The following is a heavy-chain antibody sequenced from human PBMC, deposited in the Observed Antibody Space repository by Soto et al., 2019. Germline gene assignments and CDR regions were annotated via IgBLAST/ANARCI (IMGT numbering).Heavy chain of an antibody. CDR2: IDPSDSYT. J-gene: IGHJ5*02. CDR3: ARRHSKGWFDP. Sequence: GESLKSSCEGSGYSFTSYWISWVPQMPGKGLEWMGRIDPSDSYTNYSPSFQGHVTISADKSISTAYLQWSSLKASDTAMYYCARRHSKGWFDPWGQGTLVTVSS. V-gene: IGHV5-10-1*01. CDR1: GYSFTSYW. D-gene: IGHD4-4*01.